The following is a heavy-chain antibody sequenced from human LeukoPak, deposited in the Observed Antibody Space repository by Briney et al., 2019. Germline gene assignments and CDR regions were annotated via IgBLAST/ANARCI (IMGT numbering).Heavy chain of an antibody. CDR1: GYTFTSYY. V-gene: IGHV1-46*01. CDR2: INPSGGST. J-gene: IGHJ4*02. D-gene: IGHD2-15*01. CDR3: ARDACSGGSCYSFDY. Sequence: GASVKVSCKASGYTFTSYYMHWVRQAPGQGLEWMGIINPSGGSTSCAQKFQGRVTMTRDTSTSTVYMELSSLRSEDTAVYYCARDACSGGSCYSFDYWGQGTLVTVSS.